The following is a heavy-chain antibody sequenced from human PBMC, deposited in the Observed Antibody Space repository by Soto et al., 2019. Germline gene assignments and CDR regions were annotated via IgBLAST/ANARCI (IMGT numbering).Heavy chain of an antibody. CDR1: GFTFSSYG. Sequence: GGSLRLSCAASGFTFSSYGMHWVRQAPGKGLEWVAVIWYDGSNKYYADSVKGRFTISRDNSKNTLYLQMNSLRAEDTAVYYCARNQVSPFKVVVTDHYYYYGMDVWGQGTTVTVSS. J-gene: IGHJ6*02. V-gene: IGHV3-33*01. D-gene: IGHD3-22*01. CDR2: IWYDGSNK. CDR3: ARNQVSPFKVVVTDHYYYYGMDV.